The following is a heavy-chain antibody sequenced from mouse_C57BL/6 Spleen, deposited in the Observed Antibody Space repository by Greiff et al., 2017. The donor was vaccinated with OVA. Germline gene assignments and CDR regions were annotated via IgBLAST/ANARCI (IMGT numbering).Heavy chain of an antibody. J-gene: IGHJ4*01. CDR3: TRSIVTTSYYAMED. CDR2: IRLKSDNYAT. V-gene: IGHV6-3*01. D-gene: IGHD2-5*01. CDR1: GFTFSNYW. Sequence: EVMLVESGGGLVQPGGSMKLSCVASGFTFSNYWMNWVRQSPEKGLEWVAQIRLKSDNYATHYAESVKGRFTISRDDSKSSVYMQMNNLRAEDTGIYYCTRSIVTTSYYAMEDWGKGTSVTVSS.